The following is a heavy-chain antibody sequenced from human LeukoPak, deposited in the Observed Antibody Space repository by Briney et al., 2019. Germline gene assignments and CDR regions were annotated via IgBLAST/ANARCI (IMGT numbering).Heavy chain of an antibody. D-gene: IGHD3-3*01. CDR2: IYYSGST. CDR3: ARDLRDLAAGYDSWSGYLNWFDP. Sequence: SETLSLTCTVSGGSISSYYWSWIRQPPGKGLEWIGYIYYSGSTNYNPSLKSRVTISVDTSKNQFSLKLSSVTAADTAVYYCARDLRDLAAGYDSWSGYLNWFDPWGQGTLVTVSS. V-gene: IGHV4-59*01. CDR1: GGSISSYY. J-gene: IGHJ5*02.